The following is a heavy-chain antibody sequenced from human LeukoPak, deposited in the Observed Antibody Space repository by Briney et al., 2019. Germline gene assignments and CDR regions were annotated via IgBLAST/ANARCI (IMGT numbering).Heavy chain of an antibody. Sequence: PGGSLRLSCAASGFTFSSYEMNWVRQAPGKGLEWVSYISSNGSTIYYADSVKGRFTITRDNAKNSLYLQMNSLRAEDTAVYYCARGPTVTTTWGQGTLVTVSS. CDR2: ISSNGSTI. CDR1: GFTFSSYE. J-gene: IGHJ4*02. D-gene: IGHD4-17*01. CDR3: ARGPTVTTT. V-gene: IGHV3-48*03.